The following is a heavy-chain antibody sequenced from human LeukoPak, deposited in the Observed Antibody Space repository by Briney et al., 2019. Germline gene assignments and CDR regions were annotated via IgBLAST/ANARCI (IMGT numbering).Heavy chain of an antibody. CDR2: IIPIFGTA. CDR1: GGTFSSYA. J-gene: IGHJ4*02. D-gene: IGHD3-22*01. Sequence: SVKVSCKASGGTFSSYAISWVRQAPGQGLEWMGRIIPIFGTANNAQKFQGRVTITTDESTSTAYMELSSLRSEDTAVYYCARARYDSSGYYYGWGQGTLVTVSS. CDR3: ARARYDSSGYYYG. V-gene: IGHV1-69*05.